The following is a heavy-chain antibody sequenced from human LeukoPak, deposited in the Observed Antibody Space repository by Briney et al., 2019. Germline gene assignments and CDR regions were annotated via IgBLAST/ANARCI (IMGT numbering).Heavy chain of an antibody. V-gene: IGHV7-4-1*02. D-gene: IGHD6-6*01. CDR3: ARDLVSAGFDI. Sequence: ASVKVSCKASGYTFTSYPMNWVRQAPGQGLEWMGWINTNTGNPTYAQGFIGRFVFSLDTSVSTAYLQITSLKAEDTAVYYCARDLVSAGFDIWGQGTMVTVSS. CDR1: GYTFTSYP. CDR2: INTNTGNP. J-gene: IGHJ3*02.